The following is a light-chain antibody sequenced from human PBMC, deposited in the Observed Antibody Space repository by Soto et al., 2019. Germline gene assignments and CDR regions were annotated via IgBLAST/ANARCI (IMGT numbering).Light chain of an antibody. CDR1: QSVSSSY. V-gene: IGKV3-20*01. Sequence: EIVLTQSPGTLSLSPGERATLSCRASQSVSSSYLAWYQQKPGQAPRPLIYGVSSRAIGIPDRFSGSGSGTDFTLTISRLEPEDFAVYYCQQYGSSPWTFGQGTKVDIK. CDR3: QQYGSSPWT. CDR2: GVS. J-gene: IGKJ1*01.